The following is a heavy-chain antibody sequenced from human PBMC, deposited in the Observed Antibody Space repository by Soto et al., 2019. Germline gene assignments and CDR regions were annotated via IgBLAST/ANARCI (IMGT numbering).Heavy chain of an antibody. Sequence: SETLSLTCAVYGGSFSGYYWSWIRQPPGKGLEWIGEINHSGSTNYNPSLKSRVTISVGTSKNQFSLKLSSVTAADTAVYYCARAQSQYDSSGYYFDYWGQGTLVTVSS. CDR3: ARAQSQYDSSGYYFDY. V-gene: IGHV4-34*01. J-gene: IGHJ4*02. CDR2: INHSGST. D-gene: IGHD3-22*01. CDR1: GGSFSGYY.